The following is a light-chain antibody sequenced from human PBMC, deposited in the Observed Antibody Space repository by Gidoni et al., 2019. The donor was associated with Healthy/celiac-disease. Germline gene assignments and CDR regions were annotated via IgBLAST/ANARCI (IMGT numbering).Light chain of an antibody. J-gene: IGKJ4*01. Sequence: DILLTQSPATLSLSPGERATLSCRASQSVSSYLAWYQQKPGQAPRLLIYDASNRATGIPARFSGSGSGTDFTLTISSLEPEDFAVYYCQQRSSWPPRLTFGGGTKVEIK. CDR2: DAS. CDR3: QQRSSWPPRLT. V-gene: IGKV3-11*01. CDR1: QSVSSY.